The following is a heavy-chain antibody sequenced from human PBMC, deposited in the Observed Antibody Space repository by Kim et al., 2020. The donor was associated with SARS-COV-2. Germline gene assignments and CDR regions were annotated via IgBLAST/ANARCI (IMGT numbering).Heavy chain of an antibody. J-gene: IGHJ4*02. D-gene: IGHD6-19*01. Sequence: GYGDSVKCRLTISRDNAKNSLDLQMNSLGAEDTALYYCARGYLSGPFDWWGQGTLVTVSS. CDR3: ARGYLSGPFDW. V-gene: IGHV3-20*03.